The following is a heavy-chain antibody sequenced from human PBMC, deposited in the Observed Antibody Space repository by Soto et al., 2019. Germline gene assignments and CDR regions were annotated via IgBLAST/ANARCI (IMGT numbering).Heavy chain of an antibody. Sequence: GGSLRLSCVASGYIFSSYAMSWVRQAPGRGLEWVSVVSGSGGRTYDADSVKGRFTISRDNSKNTLYLQMNSLRAEDTAVYYCANILRPLGIAAPVRVGMDVWGQGTTVTVSS. CDR1: GYIFSSYA. J-gene: IGHJ6*02. CDR3: ANILRPLGIAAPVRVGMDV. V-gene: IGHV3-23*01. D-gene: IGHD6-13*01. CDR2: VSGSGGRT.